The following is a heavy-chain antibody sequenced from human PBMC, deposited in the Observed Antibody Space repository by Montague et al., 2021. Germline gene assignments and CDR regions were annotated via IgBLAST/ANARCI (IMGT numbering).Heavy chain of an antibody. J-gene: IGHJ6*03. CDR1: RSLINSDYY. V-gene: IGHV4-38-2*02. Sequence: SETLSLTCTVSRSLINSDYYWGWIRQPPGKGLEWVGSVSHGGRTYYNPSLKSRVTISVGTSNNHFSLKLSSVTAADTAMHYCARERDRYYYMDIWGKGTTITVSS. CDR3: ARERDRYYYMDI. CDR2: VSHGGRT.